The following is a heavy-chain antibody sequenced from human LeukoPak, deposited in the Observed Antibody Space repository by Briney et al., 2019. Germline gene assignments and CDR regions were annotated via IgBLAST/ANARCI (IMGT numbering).Heavy chain of an antibody. CDR1: GFTFSSSW. Sequence: GGSLRLSCAASGFTFSSSWMHWVRQAPGKGLVWVSLIKSDGSNTDYADSVKGRFTISRDNARNTLYLQMNSLRVEDTAVYYCARTLVLTIDVFNIWYQGTMVTVSS. V-gene: IGHV3-74*01. J-gene: IGHJ3*02. CDR3: ARTLVLTIDVFNI. D-gene: IGHD3-10*01. CDR2: IKSDGSNT.